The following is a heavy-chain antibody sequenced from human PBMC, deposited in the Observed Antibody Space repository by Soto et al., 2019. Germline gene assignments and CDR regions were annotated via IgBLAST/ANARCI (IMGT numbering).Heavy chain of an antibody. CDR1: GFTFSSYA. D-gene: IGHD3-22*01. CDR2: ISGSGGST. V-gene: IGHV3-23*01. CDR3: AKASDYYDSSGYWVGGDY. J-gene: IGHJ4*02. Sequence: GGSLRLSCAASGFTFSSYAMSWVRQAPGKGLEWVSAISGSGGSTYYADSVKGRFTISRDNSKNTLYLQMNSLRAEDTAVYYCAKASDYYDSSGYWVGGDYWGQGTLVTVSS.